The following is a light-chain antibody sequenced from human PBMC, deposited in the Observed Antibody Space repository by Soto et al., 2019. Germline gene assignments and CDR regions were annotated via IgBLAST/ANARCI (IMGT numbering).Light chain of an antibody. J-gene: IGKJ5*01. Sequence: EIVLTQSPGTLSLSPGERATLSCRASQSVSSNLAWYQQKPGQAPRLLIYDASNRATGIPARFSGSGSETDFTLTISSLEPEDFAVYFCLHRMNWPLTFGQGTRLEIK. CDR1: QSVSSN. CDR2: DAS. CDR3: LHRMNWPLT. V-gene: IGKV3-11*01.